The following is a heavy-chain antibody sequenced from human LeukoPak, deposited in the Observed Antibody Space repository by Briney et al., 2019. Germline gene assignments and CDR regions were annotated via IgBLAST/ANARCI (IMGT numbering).Heavy chain of an antibody. J-gene: IGHJ6*04. CDR1: GFTFSSYE. V-gene: IGHV3-48*03. CDR3: AELGITIIGGV. D-gene: IGHD3-10*02. CDR2: ISSSGSTI. Sequence: GGSLRLSCAASGFTFSSYEMSWVRQASGKGLEWVSYISSSGSTIYYADSVKGRFTISRDNAKHSLYLQMNSLRAEDTAVYYCAELGITIIGGVWGKGTTVTISS.